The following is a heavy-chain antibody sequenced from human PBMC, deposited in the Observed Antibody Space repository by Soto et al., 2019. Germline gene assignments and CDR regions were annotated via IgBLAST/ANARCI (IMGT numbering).Heavy chain of an antibody. J-gene: IGHJ4*02. CDR1: GYTFTSYD. Sequence: SVKVSCKASGYTFTSYDINWVRQATGQGLEWMGWMNPNSGNTGYAQKFQGRVTMTRNTSISTAYMELSSLRSEDTAVYYCARTSRVAARSIGYWGQGTLVTVSS. CDR2: MNPNSGNT. V-gene: IGHV1-8*01. D-gene: IGHD6-6*01. CDR3: ARTSRVAARSIGY.